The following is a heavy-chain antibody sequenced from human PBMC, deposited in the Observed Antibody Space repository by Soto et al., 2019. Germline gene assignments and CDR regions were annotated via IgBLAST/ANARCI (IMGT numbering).Heavy chain of an antibody. V-gene: IGHV3-48*03. CDR3: ARAAVYSSSCSRGGAFDI. D-gene: IGHD6-13*01. Sequence: GGSLRLSCAASGFTFLSYEMNWVRQAPGKGLEWVSYISCSGSTIYYADSVKGRFTISRDNAKNSLYLQMNSLRAEDTAVYYCARAAVYSSSCSRGGAFDIWGQGTMVTVSS. CDR2: ISCSGSTI. CDR1: GFTFLSYE. J-gene: IGHJ3*02.